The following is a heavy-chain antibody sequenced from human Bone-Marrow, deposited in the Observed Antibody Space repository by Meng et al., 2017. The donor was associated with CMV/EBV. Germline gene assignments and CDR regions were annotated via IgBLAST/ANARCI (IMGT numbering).Heavy chain of an antibody. CDR1: GGSISSSSYY. V-gene: IGHV4-39*07. CDR3: SRSITIFGVVRRGNYYGMDV. Sequence: SETLSLTCTVSGGSISSSSYYWGWIRQPPGKGLEWIGSIYYSGSTYYNPSLKSRVTISVDTSKNQFSLKLSSVTAADTAVYYCSRSITIFGVVRRGNYYGMDVWGEATTATSSS. D-gene: IGHD3-3*01. J-gene: IGHJ6*04. CDR2: IYYSGST.